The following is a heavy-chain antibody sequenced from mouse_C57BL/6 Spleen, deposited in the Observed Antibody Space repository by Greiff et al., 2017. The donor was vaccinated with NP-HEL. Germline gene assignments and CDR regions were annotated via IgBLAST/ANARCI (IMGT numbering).Heavy chain of an antibody. J-gene: IGHJ1*03. D-gene: IGHD1-1*01. CDR2: INPNNGGT. Sequence: VQLQQSGPELVKPGASVKISCKASGYTFTDYYMNWVKQSHGKSLEWIGDINPNNGGTSYNQKFKGKATLTVDKSSSTAYMELRSLTSEDSAVYYCAREFTTVVAHWYFDVWGTGTTVTVSS. CDR1: GYTFTDYY. CDR3: AREFTTVVAHWYFDV. V-gene: IGHV1-26*01.